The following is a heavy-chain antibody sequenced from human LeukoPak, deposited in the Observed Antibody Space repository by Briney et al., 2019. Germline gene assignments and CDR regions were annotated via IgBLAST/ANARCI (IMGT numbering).Heavy chain of an antibody. Sequence: ASVKVSCKASGYTFTSYGISWVRQAPGQGLEWMGWISAYNGNTNYAQKLQGRVTMTTDTSTSTAYMELRSLRSDDTAVYYCARAREYYDFWSGYYGGGYYYYYMDVWGKGTTVTVSS. CDR2: ISAYNGNT. CDR1: GYTFTSYG. J-gene: IGHJ6*03. D-gene: IGHD3-3*01. V-gene: IGHV1-18*01. CDR3: ARAREYYDFWSGYYGGGYYYYYMDV.